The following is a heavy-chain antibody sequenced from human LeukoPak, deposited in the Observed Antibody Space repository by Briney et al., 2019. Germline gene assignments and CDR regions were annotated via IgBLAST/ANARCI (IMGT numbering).Heavy chain of an antibody. V-gene: IGHV1-18*01. J-gene: IGHJ4*02. D-gene: IGHD2-2*01. CDR3: AREVVRTSYASPPFDY. Sequence: GASVKVSCKASGYTFTSYGIRWVRQAPGQGLEWMGWISAYNGNTNYAQKLQGRVTMTTDTSTSTAYMELRSLRSDDTAVYYCAREVVRTSYASPPFDYWGQGTLVTVSS. CDR2: ISAYNGNT. CDR1: GYTFTSYG.